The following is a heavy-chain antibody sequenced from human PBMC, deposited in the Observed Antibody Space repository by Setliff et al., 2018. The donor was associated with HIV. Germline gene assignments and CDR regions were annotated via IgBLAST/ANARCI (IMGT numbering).Heavy chain of an antibody. CDR3: ANLWELGA. Sequence: GESLTISCAASGFTFSNYWVDWVRQAPGQGLEWVATIKQDGSEIYYMDSVKGRFTISRDNARTSLYLEMSSLRDEDTAVYLCANLWELGAWGQGTLVTVSS. CDR1: GFTFSNYW. D-gene: IGHD3-16*01. CDR2: IKQDGSEI. J-gene: IGHJ5*02. V-gene: IGHV3-7*03.